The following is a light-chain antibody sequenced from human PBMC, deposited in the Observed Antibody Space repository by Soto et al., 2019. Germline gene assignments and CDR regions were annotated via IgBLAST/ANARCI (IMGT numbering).Light chain of an antibody. CDR1: SSDVGSYNR. CDR3: NSYTGSSTYV. V-gene: IGLV2-18*02. CDR2: KVS. Sequence: QSALTQPPSVSGSPGQSVAISCTGTSSDVGSYNRVSWYQQPPGAAPKLMIYKVSNRPSGVPDRFSGSKSGNTASLTISGLQAEDEADYYCNSYTGSSTYVFGTGTKLTVL. J-gene: IGLJ1*01.